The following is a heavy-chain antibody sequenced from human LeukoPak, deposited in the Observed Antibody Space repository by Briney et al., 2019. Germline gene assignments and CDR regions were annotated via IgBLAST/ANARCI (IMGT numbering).Heavy chain of an antibody. CDR2: IYHSGST. V-gene: IGHV4-38-2*02. D-gene: IGHD5-24*01. J-gene: IGHJ2*01. CDR3: ARGGGGYNYISWYFDL. Sequence: KSSETLSLTCTVSGYSISSDYYWGWIRQPPGKGLEWIGTIYHSGSTYYNPSLKSRVTISVDTSKNQFSLNLSSVTAADTAVYYCARGGGGYNYISWYFDLWGRGTLVTVSS. CDR1: GYSISSDYY.